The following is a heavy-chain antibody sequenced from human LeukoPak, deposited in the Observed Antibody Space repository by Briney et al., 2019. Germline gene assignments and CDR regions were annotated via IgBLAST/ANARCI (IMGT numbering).Heavy chain of an antibody. CDR1: GGSISSYY. D-gene: IGHD5-24*01. V-gene: IGHV4-59*08. J-gene: IGHJ5*02. CDR3: ARRMATITGSNWFDP. Sequence: SETLSLTCTVSGGSISSYYWSWIRQPPGKGLEWIGYIYYSGSTNYNPSLKSRVTISVDTSKNQFSLKLSSVTAADTAVHYCARRMATITGSNWFDPWGQGTLVTVSS. CDR2: IYYSGST.